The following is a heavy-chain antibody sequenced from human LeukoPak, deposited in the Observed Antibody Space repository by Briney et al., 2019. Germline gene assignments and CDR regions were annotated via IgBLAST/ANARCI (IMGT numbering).Heavy chain of an antibody. D-gene: IGHD1-26*01. CDR1: GGSISSYY. CDR3: ARQGSGGRAFDI. J-gene: IGHJ3*02. Sequence: SETLSLTCIVSGGSISSYYWSWIRQPPGKGLEWIGYIYSSGSTDSNPSLKSRVTISVDTSKSQFSLKMTSVTAADTAVYYCARQGSGGRAFDIWGQGTMVTVSS. V-gene: IGHV4-59*08. CDR2: IYSSGST.